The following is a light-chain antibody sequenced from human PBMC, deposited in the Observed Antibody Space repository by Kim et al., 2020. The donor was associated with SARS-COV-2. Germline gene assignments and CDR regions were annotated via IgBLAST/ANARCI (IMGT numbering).Light chain of an antibody. CDR1: SSDVGSYNL. Sequence: QSALTQPASVSGSPGQSITISCTGTSSDVGSYNLVSWYQQHPGKAPKLMISEVSKRPSGVSNRFSGSKSDNTASLTISGLQAEDEADYYCCSYAGSNFYVFGTGTQLTVL. CDR3: CSYAGSNFYV. V-gene: IGLV2-23*02. J-gene: IGLJ1*01. CDR2: EVS.